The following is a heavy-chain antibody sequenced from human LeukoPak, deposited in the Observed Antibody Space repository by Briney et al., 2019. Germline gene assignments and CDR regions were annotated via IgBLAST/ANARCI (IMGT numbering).Heavy chain of an antibody. D-gene: IGHD4-11*01. Sequence: SETLSLTCTVSGDSITSYYWTWIRQSPEKGLEWIGYIYNYGSTKYEPSLKSRVSTSEDTAKNQFSLNLKSVTAADTAVYYCTRLPLDYSLDHWGQGTPVSVSS. CDR2: IYNYGST. V-gene: IGHV4-59*08. J-gene: IGHJ4*02. CDR1: GDSITSYY. CDR3: TRLPLDYSLDH.